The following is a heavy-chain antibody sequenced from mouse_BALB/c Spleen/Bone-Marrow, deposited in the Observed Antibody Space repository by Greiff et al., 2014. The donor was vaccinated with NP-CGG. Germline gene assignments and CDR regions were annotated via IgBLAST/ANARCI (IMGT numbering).Heavy chain of an antibody. Sequence: VKLQESGPELVKPGASVRISCKASGYTFTTYYIHWVKQRPGQGLEWIGWIYPGNVNTNYSEKFKGKATLTADKSSSTAYMQLSSLTSEDSAVYFCARGGYDGAWFAYWGQGTLVTVSA. J-gene: IGHJ3*01. CDR1: GYTFTTYY. V-gene: IGHV1S56*01. CDR2: IYPGNVNT. D-gene: IGHD2-14*01. CDR3: ARGGYDGAWFAY.